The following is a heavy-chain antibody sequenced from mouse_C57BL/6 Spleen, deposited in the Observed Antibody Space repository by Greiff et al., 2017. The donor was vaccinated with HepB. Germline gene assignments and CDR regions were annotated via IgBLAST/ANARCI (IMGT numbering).Heavy chain of an antibody. CDR2: IYPGDGDT. V-gene: IGHV1-80*01. CDR3: ARSITVVAHGGFDY. D-gene: IGHD1-1*01. Sequence: QVQLQQSGAELVKPGASVKISCKASGYAFSSYWMNWVKQRPGKGLEWIGQIYPGDGDTNYNGKFKGKATLTADKSSSTAYMQLSSLTSEDSAVYFCARSITVVAHGGFDYWGQGTTLTVSS. J-gene: IGHJ2*01. CDR1: GYAFSSYW.